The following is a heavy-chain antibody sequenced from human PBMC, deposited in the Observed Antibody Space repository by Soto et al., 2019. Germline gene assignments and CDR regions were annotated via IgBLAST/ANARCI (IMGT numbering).Heavy chain of an antibody. CDR3: VWPGGFDP. V-gene: IGHV3-21*01. D-gene: IGHD3-16*01. J-gene: IGHJ5*02. Sequence: PGGSLRLSCAASGFTFSSYSMNWVRQAPGKGLEWVSSISTTSAYIYYADSVKGRFTISRDNAKNSLYLHMNSLRVEDTAVCYCVWPGGFDPWGQGTLVTVSS. CDR1: GFTFSSYS. CDR2: ISTTSAYI.